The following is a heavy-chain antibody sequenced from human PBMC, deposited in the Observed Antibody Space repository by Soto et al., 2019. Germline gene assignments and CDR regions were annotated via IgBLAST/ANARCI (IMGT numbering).Heavy chain of an antibody. CDR1: GGSISSYY. V-gene: IGHV4-59*08. Sequence: PSETLSLTCTVSGGSISSYYWSWIRQPPGKGLEWIGYIYYSGSTNYNPSLKSRVTISVDTSKNQFSLKLSSVTAADTAVYYCARQLKGIVVVPAALAPFAYWGQGTLVTVSS. J-gene: IGHJ4*02. CDR3: ARQLKGIVVVPAALAPFAY. CDR2: IYYSGST. D-gene: IGHD2-2*01.